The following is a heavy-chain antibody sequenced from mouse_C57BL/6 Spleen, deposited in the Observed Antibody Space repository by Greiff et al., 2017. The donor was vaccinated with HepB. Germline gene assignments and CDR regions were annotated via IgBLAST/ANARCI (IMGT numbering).Heavy chain of an antibody. CDR1: GFTFSSYG. D-gene: IGHD2-2*01. Sequence: EVMLVESGGDLVKPGGSLKLSCAASGFTFSSYGMSWVRQTPDKRLEWVATISSGGSYTYYPDSVKGRFTISRDNAKNTLYLQMSSLKSEDTAMYYCARQGSTMVTTYFDVWGTGTTVTVSS. CDR3: ARQGSTMVTTYFDV. J-gene: IGHJ1*03. CDR2: ISSGGSYT. V-gene: IGHV5-6*01.